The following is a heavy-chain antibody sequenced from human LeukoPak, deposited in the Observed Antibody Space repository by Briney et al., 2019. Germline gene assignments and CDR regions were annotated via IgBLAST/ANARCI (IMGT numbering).Heavy chain of an antibody. Sequence: GGSLRLSCAASGFTFSSYGMSWVRQAPGKGLEWVSAISGSGGSTYYADSVKGRFTISRDNSKNTLYLQMNSLRAEDTAVYYCAKGTAYDHGDSKKPYYFDYWGQGTLVTVSS. CDR2: ISGSGGST. CDR1: GFTFSSYG. V-gene: IGHV3-23*01. D-gene: IGHD4-17*01. CDR3: AKGTAYDHGDSKKPYYFDY. J-gene: IGHJ4*02.